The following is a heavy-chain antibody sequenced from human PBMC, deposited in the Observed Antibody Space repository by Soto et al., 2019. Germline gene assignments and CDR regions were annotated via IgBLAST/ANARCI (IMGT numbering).Heavy chain of an antibody. CDR2: IIPIFGTA. Sequence: QVQLVQSGAEVKKPGSSVKVSCKASGGTFSSYAISWVRQAPGQGLEWMGGIIPIFGTANDAQKFQGRVPLPAAESTSTAYMERSSLGSEDTAVYYCASEGVQDIVLVPAERETFRGWFDPWGQGSLFTVSS. CDR1: GGTFSSYA. V-gene: IGHV1-69*12. J-gene: IGHJ5*02. D-gene: IGHD2-2*01. CDR3: ASEGVQDIVLVPAERETFRGWFDP.